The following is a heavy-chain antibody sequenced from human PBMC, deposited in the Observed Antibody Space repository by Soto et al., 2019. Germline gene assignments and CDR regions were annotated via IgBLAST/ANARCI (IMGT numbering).Heavy chain of an antibody. CDR3: ARSHGWIVLVPAAMPYYYYGMDV. V-gene: IGHV4-34*01. D-gene: IGHD2-2*01. CDR2: INHSGST. Sequence: SETLSLTCAVYGGSFSGYYWSWIRQPPGKGLEWIGEINHSGSTNYNPSLKSRVTISVDTSKNQFSLKLSSVTAADTAVYYCARSHGWIVLVPAAMPYYYYGMDVWGQGTTVT. CDR1: GGSFSGYY. J-gene: IGHJ6*02.